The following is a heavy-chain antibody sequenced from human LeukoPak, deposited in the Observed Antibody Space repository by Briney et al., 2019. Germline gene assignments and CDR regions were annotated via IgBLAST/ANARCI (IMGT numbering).Heavy chain of an antibody. V-gene: IGHV3-7*01. CDR1: GFTFSTFW. Sequence: GGSLRLSCEASGFTFSTFWMTWVRQAPGKGLEWVANIKQDGGETYYVDSVKGRFTISRDNAKNSLYLQMNSLRAEDTAVYYCARVRAGLHAKSNYFDYWGQGTLVTVSS. CDR2: IKQDGGET. J-gene: IGHJ4*02. CDR3: ARVRAGLHAKSNYFDY. D-gene: IGHD3-10*01.